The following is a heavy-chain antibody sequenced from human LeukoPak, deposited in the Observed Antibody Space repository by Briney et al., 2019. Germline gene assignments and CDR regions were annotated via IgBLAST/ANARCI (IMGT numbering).Heavy chain of an antibody. V-gene: IGHV4-34*01. Sequence: PSETLSLTCAVYGGSFSGYYWSWIRQPPGKGLEWIGEINHSGSTNYNPSLKSRVTISVDTSKNQFSLKLTSVTAADTAVYYCARDQPSSGKYYFDYWGQGNLVTVSS. J-gene: IGHJ4*02. CDR2: INHSGST. CDR1: GGSFSGYY. D-gene: IGHD1-26*01. CDR3: ARDQPSSGKYYFDY.